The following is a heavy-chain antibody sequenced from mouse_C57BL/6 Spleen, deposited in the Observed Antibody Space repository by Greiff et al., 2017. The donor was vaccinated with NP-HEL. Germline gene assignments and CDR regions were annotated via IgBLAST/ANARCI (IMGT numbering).Heavy chain of an antibody. J-gene: IGHJ2*01. D-gene: IGHD1-1*01. CDR2: IYPGGGYT. CDR1: GYTFTNYW. Sequence: SGAELVRPGTSVKMSCKASGYTFTNYWIGWAKQRPGHGLEWIGDIYPGGGYTNYNEKFKGKATLTADKSSSTAYMQFSSLTSEDSAIYYCARGDYYGSSYLDYWGQGTTLTVSS. V-gene: IGHV1-63*01. CDR3: ARGDYYGSSYLDY.